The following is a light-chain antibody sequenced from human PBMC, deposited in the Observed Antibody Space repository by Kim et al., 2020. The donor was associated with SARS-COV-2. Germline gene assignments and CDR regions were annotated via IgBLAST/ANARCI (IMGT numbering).Light chain of an antibody. V-gene: IGLV2-14*04. CDR1: TSDIGGYNY. Sequence: GQSITISCTGSTSDIGGYNYVSWYQQHPGKAPKLMIYGVNKRPAGVSDRFSGSKFGTTASLTISGLQAEDEADYYCSSYTRSSSFGFGGGTKLTVL. CDR2: GVN. CDR3: SSYTRSSSFG. J-gene: IGLJ3*02.